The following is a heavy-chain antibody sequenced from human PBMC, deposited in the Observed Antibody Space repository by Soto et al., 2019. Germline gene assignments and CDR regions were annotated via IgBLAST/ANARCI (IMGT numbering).Heavy chain of an antibody. D-gene: IGHD5-12*01. V-gene: IGHV3-30-3*01. CDR3: ARDPRLRPYYYYYGMDV. J-gene: IGHJ6*02. Sequence: GGSLRLSCAASGFTFSSYAMHWVRQAPGKGLEWVAVISYDGINKYYADSVKGRFTISRDNSKNTLYLQMNSLRAEDTAVYYCARDPRLRPYYYYYGMDVWGQGTTVTVSS. CDR2: ISYDGINK. CDR1: GFTFSSYA.